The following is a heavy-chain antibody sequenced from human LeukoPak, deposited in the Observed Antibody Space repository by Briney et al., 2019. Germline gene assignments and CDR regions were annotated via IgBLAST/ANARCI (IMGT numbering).Heavy chain of an antibody. CDR2: INPNSGGT. V-gene: IGHV1-2*02. CDR3: ARDGWELRQGPRYYYYYMDV. CDR1: GYTFTGYY. D-gene: IGHD1-26*01. J-gene: IGHJ6*03. Sequence: ASVKVSCKASGYTFTGYYMHWVRQAPGQGLEWMGWINPNSGGTNYAQKFQGRVTMTRDTSISTAYMELSSLRSEDTAVYYCARDGWELRQGPRYYYYYMDVWGKGTTVTISS.